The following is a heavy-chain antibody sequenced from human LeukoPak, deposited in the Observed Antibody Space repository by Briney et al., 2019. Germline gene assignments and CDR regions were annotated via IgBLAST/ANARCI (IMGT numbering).Heavy chain of an antibody. V-gene: IGHV1-8*03. CDR1: GYTFTSYD. D-gene: IGHD6-19*01. Sequence: EASVKVSCKASGYTFTSYDINWVRQVTGQGLEWMGWMNPKSGNTGYAQKFQGRVTITADESTSTAYMELSSLRSEDTAVYYCARAGEVYNSGSYLEYWGQGTLVTVSS. CDR2: MNPKSGNT. CDR3: ARAGEVYNSGSYLEY. J-gene: IGHJ4*02.